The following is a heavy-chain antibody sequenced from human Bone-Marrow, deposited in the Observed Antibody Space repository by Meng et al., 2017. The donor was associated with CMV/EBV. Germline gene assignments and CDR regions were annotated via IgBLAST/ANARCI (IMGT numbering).Heavy chain of an antibody. CDR2: INPSGGST. CDR3: ARAQLDSNYYFDY. CDR1: GYTFTSYY. J-gene: IGHJ4*02. V-gene: IGHV1-46*01. Sequence: ASVKVSCKASGYTFTSYYMHWVRQAPGQGLEWMGIINPSGGSTSYAQKFQGRVTITTDESTSTAYMELSSLRSEDTAVYYCARAQLDSNYYFDYWGQGTLVTVSS. D-gene: IGHD4-11*01.